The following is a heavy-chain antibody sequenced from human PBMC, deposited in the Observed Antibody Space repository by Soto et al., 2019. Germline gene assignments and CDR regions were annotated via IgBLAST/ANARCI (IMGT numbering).Heavy chain of an antibody. V-gene: IGHV3-30-3*01. J-gene: IGHJ1*01. D-gene: IGHD6-13*01. CDR2: ISYDGSNK. Sequence: GGSLRLSCAASGFTFSSYAMHWVRQAPGKGLEWVAVISYDGSNKYYADSVKGRFTISRDNSKNTLYLQMNSLRAEDTAVYYCARDLGDSRNFQHWGQGTLVTVSS. CDR3: ARDLGDSRNFQH. CDR1: GFTFSSYA.